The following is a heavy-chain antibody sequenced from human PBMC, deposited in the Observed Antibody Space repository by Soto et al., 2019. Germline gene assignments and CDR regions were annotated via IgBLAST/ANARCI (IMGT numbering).Heavy chain of an antibody. CDR1: GGSISSGGYY. Sequence: QVQLQESGPGLVKPSQTLSLTCTVSGGSISSGGYYWSWIRQHPGKGLEWIGYIYYSGSTYYDPSLKSRVTISVDTSKNQFSLKLSSVTAADTAVYYCAREIAVAGTVDYWGQGTLVTVSS. D-gene: IGHD6-19*01. J-gene: IGHJ4*02. CDR3: AREIAVAGTVDY. V-gene: IGHV4-31*03. CDR2: IYYSGST.